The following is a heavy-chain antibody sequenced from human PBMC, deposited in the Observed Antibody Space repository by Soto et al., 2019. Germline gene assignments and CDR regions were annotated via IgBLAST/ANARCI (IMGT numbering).Heavy chain of an antibody. Sequence: QVQLVQSGAEVKKPGASVKVSCKASGYTFTSYAMHWVRQAPGQRLEWMGWINAGNGNTKYSQKFQGRVTITRDTSASTAYMELSSLRSEDTAVYYCARAPIWDYYGSGSPTGWGQGTLVTVSS. J-gene: IGHJ4*02. CDR2: INAGNGNT. CDR1: GYTFTSYA. CDR3: ARAPIWDYYGSGSPTG. D-gene: IGHD3-10*01. V-gene: IGHV1-3*01.